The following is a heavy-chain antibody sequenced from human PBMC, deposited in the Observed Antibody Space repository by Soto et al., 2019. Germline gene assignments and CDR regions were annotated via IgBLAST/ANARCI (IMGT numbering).Heavy chain of an antibody. CDR2: IYSGGST. CDR3: ARVGLTYGSGTTYYYYYGMDV. D-gene: IGHD3-10*01. CDR1: GFTVSSNY. V-gene: IGHV3-53*01. J-gene: IGHJ6*02. Sequence: PGGSLRLSCAASGFTVSSNYMSWVRQAPGKGLEWVSVIYSGGSTYYADSVKGRFTISRDNSKNTLYLQMNSLRAEDTAVYYCARVGLTYGSGTTYYYYYGMDVWGQGTTVTVSS.